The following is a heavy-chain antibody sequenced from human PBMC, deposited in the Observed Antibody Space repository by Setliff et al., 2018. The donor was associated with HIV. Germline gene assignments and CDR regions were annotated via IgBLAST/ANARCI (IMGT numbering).Heavy chain of an antibody. J-gene: IGHJ4*02. CDR3: AGYGSPTFASPYFDY. CDR1: GYSYSGYW. Sequence: PGESLKISCKGSGYSYSGYWIAWVRQMPGKGLEWMGIIYPDDSRIKYSPSFQGQVTISVDKSITTAYLQWSSLKASDTAIYYCAGYGSPTFASPYFDYWGQGTLVTVSS. V-gene: IGHV5-51*01. D-gene: IGHD1-26*01. CDR2: IYPDDSRI.